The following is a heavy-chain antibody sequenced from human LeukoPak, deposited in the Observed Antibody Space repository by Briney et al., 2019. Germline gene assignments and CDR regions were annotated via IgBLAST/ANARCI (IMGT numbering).Heavy chain of an antibody. V-gene: IGHV1-18*01. Sequence: GASVKVSCKASGYTFTSYGISWVRQAPGQGLEWMGWISAYNGNTNYAQKLQGRVTMTTDTSTSTAYMELRSLRSDDTAVYYCGRSYDLWSGYGGNWFDPWGQGTLVTVSS. J-gene: IGHJ5*02. CDR3: GRSYDLWSGYGGNWFDP. D-gene: IGHD3-3*01. CDR1: GYTFTSYG. CDR2: ISAYNGNT.